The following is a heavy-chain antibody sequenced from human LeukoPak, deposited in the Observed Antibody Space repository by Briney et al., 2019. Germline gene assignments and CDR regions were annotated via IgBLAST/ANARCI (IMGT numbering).Heavy chain of an antibody. D-gene: IGHD2/OR15-2a*01. V-gene: IGHV5-51*01. CDR2: IYPGDSDT. Sequence: GESLKISCKGSGFSFTSFWIGWVRQMPGKALEWMGIIYPGDSDTRYSPSFQGQVTISADRSTSTAYLQWSRLKASDTAIYYCARSAADRSTSLYFQHWGQGTLVTVSS. J-gene: IGHJ1*01. CDR3: ARSAADRSTSLYFQH. CDR1: GFSFTSFW.